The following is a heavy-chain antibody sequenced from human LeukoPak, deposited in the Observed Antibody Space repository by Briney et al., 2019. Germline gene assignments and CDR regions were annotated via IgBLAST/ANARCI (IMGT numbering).Heavy chain of an antibody. Sequence: SETLSLTCAVSGASISSSNYYWGWVRHSPGKGLEWIGNIYSSGNTYYNASLKSRVTMYIDTSKNQFSLKLSSVTAADTAVYYCARERSGYYGSGTHRRYYYYYYMDVWGKGTTVTVSS. J-gene: IGHJ6*03. V-gene: IGHV4-39*07. D-gene: IGHD3-10*01. CDR2: IYSSGNT. CDR1: GASISSSNYY. CDR3: ARERSGYYGSGTHRRYYYYYYMDV.